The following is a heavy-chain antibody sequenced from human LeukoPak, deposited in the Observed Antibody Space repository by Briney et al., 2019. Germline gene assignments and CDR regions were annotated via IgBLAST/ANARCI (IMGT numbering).Heavy chain of an antibody. J-gene: IGHJ4*02. CDR1: GGSFSGYY. CDR2: INHSGST. V-gene: IGHV4-34*01. Sequence: KTSETLSLTCAVYGGSFSGYYWSWIRQPPGKGLEWIGEINHSGSTNYNPSLKSRVTISVDTSKNQFSLKLSSVTAADTAVYYCARRLQWLARIFDYWGQGTLVTVSS. CDR3: ARRLQWLARIFDY. D-gene: IGHD6-19*01.